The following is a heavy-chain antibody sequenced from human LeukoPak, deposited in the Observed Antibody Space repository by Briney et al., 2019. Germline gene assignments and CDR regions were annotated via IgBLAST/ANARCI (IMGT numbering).Heavy chain of an antibody. CDR2: ISGSGDMT. CDR1: GFTFNNYA. CDR3: GKRELWHGSGEDA. V-gene: IGHV3-23*01. Sequence: GGSLRLSCAASGFTFNNYAMSWFRQTPGKGLEWVSAISGSGDMTYYAESVKGRFSISRDNSKNTLYLQMHSLRAEDTAVYYCGKRELWHGSGEDAWGQGTRVTVSS. D-gene: IGHD3-10*01. J-gene: IGHJ6*02.